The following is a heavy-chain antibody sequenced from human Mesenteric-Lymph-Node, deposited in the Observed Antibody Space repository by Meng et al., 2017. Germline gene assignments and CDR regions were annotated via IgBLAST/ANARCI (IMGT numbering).Heavy chain of an antibody. CDR3: TRDMGAPGWFDP. Sequence: GESLKISCAASGFTFSSYWMSWVRQAPGKGLEWVSIIGLSAGNTYYADSVKGRFTISRDTSRNTLYLQMNSLRTEDTAVYYCTRDMGAPGWFDPWGQGTVVTVSS. D-gene: IGHD1-26*01. V-gene: IGHV3-23*01. J-gene: IGHJ5*02. CDR2: IGLSAGNT. CDR1: GFTFSSYW.